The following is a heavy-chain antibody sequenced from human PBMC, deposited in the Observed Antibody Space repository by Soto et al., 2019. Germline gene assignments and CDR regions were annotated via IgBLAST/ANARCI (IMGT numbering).Heavy chain of an antibody. Sequence: ASVKVSCKASGYTFTSYGISWVRQAPGQGLEWMGWISAYNGNTNYAQKLQGRVTMTTDTSTSTAYMELRSLRSDDTAVYYCARFRGTPLFDYYYGMDVWGQGTTVTVSS. J-gene: IGHJ6*02. CDR3: ARFRGTPLFDYYYGMDV. D-gene: IGHD6-25*01. CDR2: ISAYNGNT. CDR1: GYTFTSYG. V-gene: IGHV1-18*01.